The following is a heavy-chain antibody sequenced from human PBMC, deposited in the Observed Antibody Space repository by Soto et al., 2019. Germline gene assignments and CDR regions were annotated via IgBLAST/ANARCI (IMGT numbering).Heavy chain of an antibody. CDR3: ARDAIFGVVIRGIDYYYGMDV. J-gene: IGHJ6*02. V-gene: IGHV1-69*01. Sequence: QVQLVQSGAKVKKPGSSVKVSCKASGGTFSNYAISWVRQAPGQGLEWMGGIIPIFGTTNYAQKFQGRVTITADESTSTAYMELSSLRSEDTAVYYCARDAIFGVVIRGIDYYYGMDVWGQGTTVTVSS. CDR2: IIPIFGTT. CDR1: GGTFSNYA. D-gene: IGHD3-3*01.